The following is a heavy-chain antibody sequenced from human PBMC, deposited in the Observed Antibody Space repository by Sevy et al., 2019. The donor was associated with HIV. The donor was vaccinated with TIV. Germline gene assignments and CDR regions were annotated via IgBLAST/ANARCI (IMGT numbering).Heavy chain of an antibody. CDR1: GFTFSDYY. V-gene: IGHV3-11*01. Sequence: GESLKISCAASGFTFSDYYMSWIRQAPGKGLEWVSYISSSGSTIYYADSVKGRFTISRDNAKNSLYLQMNSLRAEDTAVYYCARPNGGIAARSSYYGMDVWGQGTTVTVSS. CDR3: ARPNGGIAARSSYYGMDV. D-gene: IGHD6-6*01. J-gene: IGHJ6*02. CDR2: ISSSGSTI.